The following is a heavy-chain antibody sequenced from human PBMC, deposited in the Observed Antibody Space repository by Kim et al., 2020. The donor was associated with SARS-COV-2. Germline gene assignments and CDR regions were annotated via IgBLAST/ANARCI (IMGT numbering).Heavy chain of an antibody. J-gene: IGHJ3*01. CDR1: GFTFSGSA. Sequence: GGSLRLSCAASGFTFSGSAIHWVRQASGKGLEWVGRIRSKANSYATAYAASVRDRFSISRDDSKNTVYLQMNNLKTEDTAVYYCTSVPAMSSDFWDAFD. CDR3: TSVPAMSSDFWDAFD. D-gene: IGHD3-16*01. CDR2: IRSKANSYAT. V-gene: IGHV3-73*01.